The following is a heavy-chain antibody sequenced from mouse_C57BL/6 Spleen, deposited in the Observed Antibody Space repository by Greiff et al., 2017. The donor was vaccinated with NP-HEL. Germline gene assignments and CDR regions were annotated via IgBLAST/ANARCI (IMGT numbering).Heavy chain of an antibody. Sequence: EVQLQQSGPELVKPGASVKISCKASGYSFTGYYMNWVKQSPEKSLEWIGEINPSTGGTTYNQKFKAKATLTVDKSSSTAYMQLKSLTSEDSAVYFCARGAYSSNPPWYFDVWGTEATVTVSS. J-gene: IGHJ1*03. CDR1: GYSFTGYY. CDR3: ARGAYSSNPPWYFDV. V-gene: IGHV1-42*01. D-gene: IGHD2-5*01. CDR2: INPSTGGT.